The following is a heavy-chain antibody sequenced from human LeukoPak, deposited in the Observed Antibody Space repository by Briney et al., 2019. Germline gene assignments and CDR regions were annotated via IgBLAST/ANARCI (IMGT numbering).Heavy chain of an antibody. Sequence: TVKVSCKAYGGTFSSYAISWVRQAPGQGLEWMGGIIPIFGTANYAQKFQGRVTITTDESTSTAYMELSSLRSEDTAVYYCAREVVTKRGGTQIDYWGQGTLVTVSS. CDR3: AREVVTKRGGTQIDY. CDR1: GGTFSSYA. V-gene: IGHV1-69*05. J-gene: IGHJ4*02. D-gene: IGHD4-23*01. CDR2: IIPIFGTA.